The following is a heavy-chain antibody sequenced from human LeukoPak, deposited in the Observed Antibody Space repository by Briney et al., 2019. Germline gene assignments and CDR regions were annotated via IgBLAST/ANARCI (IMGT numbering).Heavy chain of an antibody. CDR1: GFTFSSYG. CDR3: ARGRGYSYGHIDY. J-gene: IGHJ4*02. V-gene: IGHV3-33*01. CDR2: IWYDGSNK. D-gene: IGHD5-18*01. Sequence: GGSLRLSCAASGFTFSSYGMHWVRQAPGKGLEWVAVIWYDGSNKYYADSVKGRFTISRDNSKNTLYLQMNSLRAEDTAVHYCARGRGYSYGHIDYWGQGTLVTVSS.